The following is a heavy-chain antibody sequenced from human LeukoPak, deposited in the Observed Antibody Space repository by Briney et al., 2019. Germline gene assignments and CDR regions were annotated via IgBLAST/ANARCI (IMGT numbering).Heavy chain of an antibody. D-gene: IGHD2-2*02. V-gene: IGHV3-21*01. Sequence: GGSLRLSCAASGFTFSSYAMSWVRQAPGKGLEWVSSISSSSSYIYYADSVKGRFTISRDNAKNSLYLQMNSLRAEDTAVYYCARRIVVVPAAIGDYYYYYYMDVWGKGTTVTVSS. CDR3: ARRIVVVPAAIGDYYYYYYMDV. CDR1: GFTFSSYA. CDR2: ISSSSSYI. J-gene: IGHJ6*03.